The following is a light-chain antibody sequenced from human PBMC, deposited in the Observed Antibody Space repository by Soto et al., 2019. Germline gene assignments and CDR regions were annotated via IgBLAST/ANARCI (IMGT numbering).Light chain of an antibody. Sequence: AIQVTQSPSSLSASVGDRDTITCRARQGMSSTLAWYQHKPGKAPRLLIYDASILANGVPSRFSGSGSGTEFTLTISSLQPEDFATYFCQQCQSYPITFGQGTRVEIK. J-gene: IGKJ5*01. CDR2: DAS. CDR1: QGMSST. CDR3: QQCQSYPIT. V-gene: IGKV1-13*02.